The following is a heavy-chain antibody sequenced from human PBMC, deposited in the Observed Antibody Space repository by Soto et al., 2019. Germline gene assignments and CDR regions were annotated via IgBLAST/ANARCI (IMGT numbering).Heavy chain of an antibody. J-gene: IGHJ6*02. V-gene: IGHV1-18*01. CDR2: ISAYNGNT. CDR3: ARYSGYDPRLPPGYHYYYGMDV. Sequence: ASVKVSCKASGYTFTSYGISWVRQAPGQGLEWMGWISAYNGNTNYAQKLQGRVTMTTDTSTSTAYMELRSLRSDDTAVYYCARYSGYDPRLPPGYHYYYGMDVWGQGTTVTVSS. D-gene: IGHD5-12*01. CDR1: GYTFTSYG.